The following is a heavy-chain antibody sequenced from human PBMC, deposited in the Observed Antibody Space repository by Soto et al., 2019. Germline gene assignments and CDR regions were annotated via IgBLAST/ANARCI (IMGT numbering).Heavy chain of an antibody. CDR2: IYYSGST. CDR1: GGSISSGDYS. D-gene: IGHD4-17*01. CDR3: ASRIYGDYFDY. J-gene: IGHJ4*02. V-gene: IGHV4-31*03. Sequence: SETLSLTCTVSGGSISSGDYSWSWVRQYPGKGLEWIGYIYYSGSTYYNPSLKSRVTISVDTSKNQFSLKLSSVTAADTAVYYCASRIYGDYFDYWGQGTLVTVSS.